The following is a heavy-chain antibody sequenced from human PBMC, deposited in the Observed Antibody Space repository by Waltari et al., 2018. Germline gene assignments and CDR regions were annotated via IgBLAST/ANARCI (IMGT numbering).Heavy chain of an antibody. D-gene: IGHD6-19*01. V-gene: IGHV4-39*01. CDR1: GDSISTSRYY. J-gene: IGHJ5*01. CDR2: VFYSGST. Sequence: QLQLQESGPGLVKPSETLSLACRVSGDSISTSRYYWGWIRQPPGKGLEWIGSVFYSGSTYYNPSLKSRVTMSIDTSKNQISLKLTSVTAADTAVFYCAGGSSSGWYAFWGQGILVTVPS. CDR3: AGGSSSGWYAF.